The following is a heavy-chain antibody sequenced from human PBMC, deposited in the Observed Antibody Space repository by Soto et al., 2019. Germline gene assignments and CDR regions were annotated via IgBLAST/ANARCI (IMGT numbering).Heavy chain of an antibody. V-gene: IGHV1-69*13. CDR1: GGTFSSYA. CDR2: IIPIFGTA. J-gene: IGHJ6*02. CDR3: ARVLGSGASYYYYYYGMDV. Sequence: SVKVSCKASGGTFSSYAISWVRQAPGQGLEWMGGIIPIFGTANYAQKFQGRVTITADESTSTAYMELSSLRSEDTAVYYCARVLGSGASYYYYYYGMDVWGQGTTVTVSS. D-gene: IGHD3-10*01.